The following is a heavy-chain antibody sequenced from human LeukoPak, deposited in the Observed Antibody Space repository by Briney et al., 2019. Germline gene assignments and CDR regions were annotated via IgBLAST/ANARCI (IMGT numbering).Heavy chain of an antibody. CDR1: GFTFSSYS. CDR3: AKDVTGYSSGLLDY. J-gene: IGHJ4*02. Sequence: PGGSLRLSCAASGFTFSSYSMNWVRQAPGKGLEWVSSISSSSSYIYYADSVKGRFTISRDNAKNSLYLQMNSLRPEDMAFYYCAKDVTGYSSGLLDYWGQGTLVTVSS. CDR2: ISSSSSYI. V-gene: IGHV3-21*04. D-gene: IGHD5-18*01.